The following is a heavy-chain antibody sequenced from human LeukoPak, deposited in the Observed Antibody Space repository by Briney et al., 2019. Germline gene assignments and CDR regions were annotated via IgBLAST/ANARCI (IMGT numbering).Heavy chain of an antibody. CDR2: IYHSGST. Sequence: SETLSLTCTVSSYSISSGYYWGWIRQPPGKGLEWIGSIYHSGSTYYNPSLKSRVTISVDTSKNQFSLRLSSVTAADTAVYYCARVRYSSGWYLDWYFDLWGRGTLVTVSS. CDR3: ARVRYSSGWYLDWYFDL. J-gene: IGHJ2*01. CDR1: SYSISSGYY. D-gene: IGHD6-19*01. V-gene: IGHV4-38-2*02.